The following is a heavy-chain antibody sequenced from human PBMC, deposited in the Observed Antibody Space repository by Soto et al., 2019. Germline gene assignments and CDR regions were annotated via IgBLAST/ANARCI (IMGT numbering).Heavy chain of an antibody. J-gene: IGHJ6*02. D-gene: IGHD3-22*01. CDR1: GFTFSSYG. Sequence: PGGSLRLSCAASGFTFSSYGMHWVRRAPGKGLEWVAVIWYDGSNKYYADSVKGRFTISRDNSKNTLYLQMNSLRAEDTAVYYCASQNYYDSSGYYHYYYYYGMDVWGQGTTVTVSS. CDR3: ASQNYYDSSGYYHYYYYYGMDV. CDR2: IWYDGSNK. V-gene: IGHV3-33*01.